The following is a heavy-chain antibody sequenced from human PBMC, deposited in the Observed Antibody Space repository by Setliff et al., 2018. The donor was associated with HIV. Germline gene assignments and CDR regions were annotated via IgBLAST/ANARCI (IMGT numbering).Heavy chain of an antibody. CDR2: IYNRGST. D-gene: IGHD3-9*01. V-gene: IGHV4-38-2*01. Sequence: PSETLSLTCAVSGYAISSGYYWGWIRRPPGKGLEWIGSIYNRGSTYYNPSLKSRVTISVDTSKNQFSLKLSSVTAADTATYFCAAPRGMSTILVYWGRGTLVTVSS. CDR1: GYAISSGYY. J-gene: IGHJ4*02. CDR3: AAPRGMSTILVY.